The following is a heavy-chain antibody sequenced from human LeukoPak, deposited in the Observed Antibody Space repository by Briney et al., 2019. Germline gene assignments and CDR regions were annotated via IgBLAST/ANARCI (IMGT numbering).Heavy chain of an antibody. J-gene: IGHJ4*02. CDR1: GFTFDDYA. Sequence: GGSLRLSCAASGFTFDDYAMYWVRQAPGKGLEWVSGISWNSGSIGYADSVKGRFTISRDNAKNSLYLQMNSLRAEDTAFYYCAKRSRLAHFDYWGQGTLVTVSS. CDR3: AKRSRLAHFDY. V-gene: IGHV3-9*01. CDR2: ISWNSGSI. D-gene: IGHD2-21*01.